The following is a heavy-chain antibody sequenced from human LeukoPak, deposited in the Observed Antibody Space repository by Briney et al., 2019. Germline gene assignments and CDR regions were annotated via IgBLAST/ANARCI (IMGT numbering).Heavy chain of an antibody. Sequence: GGSLRLSCAASGFTVSSNYMSWVRQAPGKGLEWVSVIYSGGSTYNADSVKGRFTISRDNSKNTLYLQMNSLRAEDTAVYYCARDARSASDYWGQGTLVTVSS. CDR1: GFTVSSNY. D-gene: IGHD3-3*01. CDR3: ARDARSASDY. V-gene: IGHV3-66*01. CDR2: IYSGGST. J-gene: IGHJ4*02.